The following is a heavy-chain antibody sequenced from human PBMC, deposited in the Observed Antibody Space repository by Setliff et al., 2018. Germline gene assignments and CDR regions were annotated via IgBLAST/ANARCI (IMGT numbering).Heavy chain of an antibody. CDR2: IRPHNGNT. J-gene: IGHJ4*02. V-gene: IGHV1-18*01. Sequence: EASVKVSCKASGYTFTNYGITWVRQAPGQGLEWMGWIRPHNGNTAYAQKFQDRVILTTDTSTTTVYMELRSLMSDDTAVYFCTTSRAPRVVMAADFDLWGQGTLVTVS. D-gene: IGHD2-21*01. CDR1: GYTFTNYG. CDR3: TTSRAPRVVMAADFDL.